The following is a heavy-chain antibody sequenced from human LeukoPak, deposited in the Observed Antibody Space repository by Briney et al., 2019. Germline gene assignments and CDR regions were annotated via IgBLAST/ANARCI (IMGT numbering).Heavy chain of an antibody. D-gene: IGHD4-17*01. CDR1: GYTFTGYY. CDR2: INPNSGGT. Sequence: ASVKVSCKASGYTFTGYYMHWVRQAPGQGLEWMGWINPNSGGTNYAQKFQGRVTMTRDTSISTAYMELSRLRSDDTAVYYRARDHYGDLPYDYWGQGTLVTVSP. V-gene: IGHV1-2*02. J-gene: IGHJ4*02. CDR3: ARDHYGDLPYDY.